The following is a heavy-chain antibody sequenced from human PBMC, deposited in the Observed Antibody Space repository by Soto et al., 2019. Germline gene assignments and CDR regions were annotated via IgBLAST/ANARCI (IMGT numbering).Heavy chain of an antibody. D-gene: IGHD6-13*01. Sequence: QVQLVQSGAEVRKPGSSVKVSCKASGGTFSSDTISWVRQAPGQGLEWMGRIIPILGTANYAQKFQGRVTSTADMSTSTAYMELSSLRSEDTAMYYCARDLRYGSSGYFDYWGQGTLVTVSS. CDR3: ARDLRYGSSGYFDY. CDR2: IIPILGTA. J-gene: IGHJ4*02. CDR1: GGTFSSDT. V-gene: IGHV1-69*08.